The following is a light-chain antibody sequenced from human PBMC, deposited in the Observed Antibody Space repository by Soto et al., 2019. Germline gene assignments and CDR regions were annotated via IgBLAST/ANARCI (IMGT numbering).Light chain of an antibody. Sequence: QSVLTQPPSVSGSPGQSVTISCTGTSSDVGSYNRVSWYQQPPGTAPKLMIYQVSNRPSGVPDRFSGSKSGNTASLTISGLQAEDEADYYCSSYTSSSTWVFGGGTQLTVL. CDR2: QVS. J-gene: IGLJ3*02. CDR3: SSYTSSSTWV. V-gene: IGLV2-18*02. CDR1: SSDVGSYNR.